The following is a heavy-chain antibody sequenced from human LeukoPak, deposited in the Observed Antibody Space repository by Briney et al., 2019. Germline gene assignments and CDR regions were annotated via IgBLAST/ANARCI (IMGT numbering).Heavy chain of an antibody. J-gene: IGHJ4*02. CDR3: AGTRITMVRGVTHNDY. CDR2: IYTSGST. CDR1: GGSISSYY. V-gene: IGHV4-4*07. Sequence: SETLSLTCTVSGGSISSYYWSWIGQPAGKGLEWMGRIYTSGSTNYNPSLNSPVTMSVDTSKNQFSLKLSSVTAADTAVYYCAGTRITMVRGVTHNDYWGQGTPVTVSS. D-gene: IGHD3-10*01.